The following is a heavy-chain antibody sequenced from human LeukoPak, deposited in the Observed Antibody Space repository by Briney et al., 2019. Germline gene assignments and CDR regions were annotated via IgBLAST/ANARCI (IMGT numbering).Heavy chain of an antibody. Sequence: GGSLRLSCAASGFTFSRFWMSWVRQAPGKGLEWVANIKQDGSEKYYVDSVKGRFTISRDNAKNSLYLQMNSLRAEDTAVYYCASLVVVPAASFDYWGQGTLVTVSS. J-gene: IGHJ4*02. D-gene: IGHD2-2*01. CDR2: IKQDGSEK. V-gene: IGHV3-7*01. CDR3: ASLVVVPAASFDY. CDR1: GFTFSRFW.